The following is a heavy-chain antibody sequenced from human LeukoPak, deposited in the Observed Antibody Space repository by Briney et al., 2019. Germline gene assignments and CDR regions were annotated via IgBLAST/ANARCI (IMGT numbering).Heavy chain of an antibody. V-gene: IGHV4-59*08. Sequence: SETLSLTCTVSGGSISTHYWSWIRQPPGKGLEWIGYIYSSGSTNHNPSLKSRVTISVDTSKNQFSLKMTSVTAADTAVYYCARRYDSSGYWNWFDPWGQGTLVTVSS. CDR1: GGSISTHY. D-gene: IGHD3-22*01. CDR3: ARRYDSSGYWNWFDP. J-gene: IGHJ5*02. CDR2: IYSSGST.